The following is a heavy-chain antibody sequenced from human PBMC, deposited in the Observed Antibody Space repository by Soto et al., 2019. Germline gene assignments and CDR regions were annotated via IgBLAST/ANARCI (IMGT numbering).Heavy chain of an antibody. D-gene: IGHD6-13*01. CDR3: AKDPGSRWYEIDY. J-gene: IGHJ4*02. Sequence: EVQLLESGGGLVQPGGSLRLSCAASGFTFSNYAVTWVRQAPGKGLEWVSTISGSGGSTYYADSVKGRFTISRDNSKKPLYLPMNSLRGEDTAVYYWAKDPGSRWYEIDYWGQGTLVTVSS. CDR2: ISGSGGST. CDR1: GFTFSNYA. V-gene: IGHV3-23*01.